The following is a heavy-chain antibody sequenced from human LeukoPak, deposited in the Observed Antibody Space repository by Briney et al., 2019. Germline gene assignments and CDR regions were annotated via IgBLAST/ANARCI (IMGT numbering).Heavy chain of an antibody. Sequence: GSLRLSCAASGFTFSRYWMSWVRQAPGKGLEWVANIKQDGSEKYYVDSVKGRFTISRDNAKNSLYLQMNSLRAEDTAVYYCAREYSSSYYFDYWGQGTLVTVSS. D-gene: IGHD6-6*01. CDR2: IKQDGSEK. CDR1: GFTFSRYW. CDR3: AREYSSSYYFDY. V-gene: IGHV3-7*01. J-gene: IGHJ4*02.